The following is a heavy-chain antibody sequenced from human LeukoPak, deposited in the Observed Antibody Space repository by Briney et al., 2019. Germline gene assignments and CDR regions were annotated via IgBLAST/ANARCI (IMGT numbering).Heavy chain of an antibody. CDR2: ISTSGGST. J-gene: IGHJ4*02. CDR3: AIMHRYYDGSGYWVQ. D-gene: IGHD3-22*01. V-gene: IGHV3-23*01. Sequence: TGGSLRLSCAASGFTVSQNYMSWVRQAPGRGLEWVSGISTSGGSTSYADSVKGRFTISRDNPRNTLYMQMNSLRAEDTAVYYCAIMHRYYDGSGYWVQWGQGTLVTVSS. CDR1: GFTVSQNY.